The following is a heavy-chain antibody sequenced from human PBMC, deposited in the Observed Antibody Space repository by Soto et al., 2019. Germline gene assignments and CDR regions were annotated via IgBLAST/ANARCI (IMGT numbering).Heavy chain of an antibody. CDR2: INHSGST. Sequence: SETLSLTCAVYGGSFSGYYWSWIRQPPGKXLEWIGEINHSGSTNYNPSLKSRVTISVDTSKNQFSLKLSSVTAADTAVYYCARVVYYDYVWGSYRLYYFDYWGQGTLVTVSS. D-gene: IGHD3-16*02. V-gene: IGHV4-34*01. J-gene: IGHJ4*02. CDR3: ARVVYYDYVWGSYRLYYFDY. CDR1: GGSFSGYY.